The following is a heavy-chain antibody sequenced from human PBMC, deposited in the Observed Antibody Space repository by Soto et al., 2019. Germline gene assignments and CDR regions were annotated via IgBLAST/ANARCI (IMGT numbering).Heavy chain of an antibody. CDR2: INHSGST. V-gene: IGHV4-34*01. J-gene: IGHJ4*02. D-gene: IGHD6-19*01. CDR3: ATGEYSSGWYAY. CDR1: GGSFSGYY. Sequence: TSETLSLTCAVYGGSFSGYYWSWIRQPPGKGLEWIGEINHSGSTNYNPSLKSRVTISVDTSKNQFSLKLSSVTAADTAVYYCATGEYSSGWYAYWGQGTLVTVSS.